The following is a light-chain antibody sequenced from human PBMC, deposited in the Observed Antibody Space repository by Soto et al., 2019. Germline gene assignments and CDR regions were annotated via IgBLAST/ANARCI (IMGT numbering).Light chain of an antibody. J-gene: IGKJ5*01. CDR3: MQGTHLPIT. CDR2: KVS. V-gene: IGKV2-30*02. CDR1: QSLVHSDGIAY. Sequence: DVVMTQSPLSLPVTLGQPASISCRSNQSLVHSDGIAYFSWFQQRPGRSPRRLIYKVSNRDSGVPARFSGSGSGTDFALKISSVEVEDVGVYYCMQGTHLPITFGQGTLLEIK.